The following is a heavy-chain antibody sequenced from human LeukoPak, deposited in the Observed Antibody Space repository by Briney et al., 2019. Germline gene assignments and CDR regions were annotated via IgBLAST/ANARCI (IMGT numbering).Heavy chain of an antibody. J-gene: IGHJ4*02. CDR2: IAYDGSRA. Sequence: GGSLRLSCAGSGFTFGGYGMHWFRQTPGKGLEWVAVIAYDGSRAFYADSVKGRFTISRDNPKNTMPVQMDDLRAEDTAVYYCTRYNNDHFDYWGQGTLVTVSS. V-gene: IGHV3-33*01. D-gene: IGHD1-14*01. CDR1: GFTFGGYG. CDR3: TRYNNDHFDY.